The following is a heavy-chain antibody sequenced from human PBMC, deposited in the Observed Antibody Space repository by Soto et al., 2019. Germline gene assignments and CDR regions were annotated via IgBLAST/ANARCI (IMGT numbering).Heavy chain of an antibody. Sequence: EVQLLESGGGLVQPGGSLRLSCAASGFTFSSYAMSWVRQAPGKGLEWVSAISGSGGSTYYADSVKGRFTISRDNSKNTLYLQMNSLRAEDTAVYYCAKGRGSGSYFEHFLLGYWGQGTLVTVSS. J-gene: IGHJ4*02. CDR1: GFTFSSYA. CDR2: ISGSGGST. CDR3: AKGRGSGSYFEHFLLGY. D-gene: IGHD3-10*01. V-gene: IGHV3-23*01.